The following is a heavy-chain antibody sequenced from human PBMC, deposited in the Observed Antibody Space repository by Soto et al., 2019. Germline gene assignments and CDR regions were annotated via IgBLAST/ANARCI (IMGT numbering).Heavy chain of an antibody. J-gene: IGHJ5*02. Sequence: SETLSLTCAVSGGSIISGGYSWSWIRQPPGKGLEWIGYIYHSGSTYYNPSLKSRVTISVDRSKNQFSLKLSSVTAADTAVYYCARTLRNSENWFDPWGQGTLVTVSS. D-gene: IGHD4-17*01. CDR2: IYHSGST. CDR1: GGSIISGGYS. V-gene: IGHV4-30-2*01. CDR3: ARTLRNSENWFDP.